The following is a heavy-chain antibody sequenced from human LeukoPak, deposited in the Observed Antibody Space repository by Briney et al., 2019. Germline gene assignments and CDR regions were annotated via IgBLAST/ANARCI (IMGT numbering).Heavy chain of an antibody. Sequence: ASVKVSCKASGYTFTIYGISWVRQAPGQGLEWMGGIIPIFGTANYAQKFQGRVTITADESTSTAYMELSSLRSEDTAVYYCARGYSSGWYGPYYFDYWGQGTLVTVSS. D-gene: IGHD6-19*01. CDR1: GYTFTIYG. V-gene: IGHV1-69*13. J-gene: IGHJ4*02. CDR3: ARGYSSGWYGPYYFDY. CDR2: IIPIFGTA.